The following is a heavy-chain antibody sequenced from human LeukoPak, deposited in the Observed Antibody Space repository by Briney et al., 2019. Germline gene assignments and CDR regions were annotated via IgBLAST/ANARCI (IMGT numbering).Heavy chain of an antibody. D-gene: IGHD1-26*01. V-gene: IGHV1-3*01. CDR3: ARVWAIVGAPDAFDI. CDR2: INAGNGNT. CDR1: GYTFTSYA. J-gene: IGHJ3*02. Sequence: PRASVKVSCKASGYTFTSYAMHWVRQAPGQRLEWMGWINAGNGNTKYSQKFQGRVTITRDTSASTAYMELSSLRSEDTAVYYCARVWAIVGAPDAFDIWGQGTMVTVSS.